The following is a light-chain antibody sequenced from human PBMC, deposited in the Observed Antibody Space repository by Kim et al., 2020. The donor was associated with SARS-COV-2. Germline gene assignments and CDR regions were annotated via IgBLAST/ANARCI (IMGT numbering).Light chain of an antibody. Sequence: SYELTQPPSVSVSPGQTASITCSGDKMGDKYACWYQQKPGQSPVLVIHQDSQRPSGIPERFSGSNSGNTATLTISGTQAMDEADYYCQAWDSSSVVFGGGTQLTVL. CDR1: KMGDKY. J-gene: IGLJ2*01. CDR3: QAWDSSSVV. V-gene: IGLV3-1*01. CDR2: QDS.